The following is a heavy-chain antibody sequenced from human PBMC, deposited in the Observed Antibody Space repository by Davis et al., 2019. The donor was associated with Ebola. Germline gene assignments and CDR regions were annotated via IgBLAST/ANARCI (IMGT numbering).Heavy chain of an antibody. D-gene: IGHD3/OR15-3a*01. Sequence: ASVKVSCKASGYTFTNYYIHWVRQATGQGLEWMGWMNPNSGNTGYAQRFQGRVTMTRNTSISTAYMELKSLTSDDTAVYYCARDQDFRVDYWGQGTLVTVSS. CDR3: ARDQDFRVDY. CDR2: MNPNSGNT. CDR1: GYTFTNYY. V-gene: IGHV1-8*02. J-gene: IGHJ4*02.